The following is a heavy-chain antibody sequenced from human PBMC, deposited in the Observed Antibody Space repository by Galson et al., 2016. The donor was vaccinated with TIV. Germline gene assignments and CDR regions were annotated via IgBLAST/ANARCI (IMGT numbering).Heavy chain of an antibody. D-gene: IGHD6-19*01. Sequence: PALVKPTQTLTLTCTFSGFSLNTTGVGVTWIRQPPGKALEWLAVIHWDDNKRSSPSMRSRLTITTDTSKNQVVLTMRNMDPVDTATYYRGHSGWLGNYYCCGGDGWCPGTTGTVSS. CDR1: GFSLNTTGVG. CDR3: GHSGWLGNYYCCGGDG. V-gene: IGHV2-5*02. CDR2: IHWDDNK. J-gene: IGHJ6*02.